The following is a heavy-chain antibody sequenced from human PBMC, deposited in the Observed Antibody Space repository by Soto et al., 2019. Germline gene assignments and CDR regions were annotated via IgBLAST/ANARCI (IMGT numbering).Heavy chain of an antibody. D-gene: IGHD3-10*01. J-gene: IGHJ6*02. V-gene: IGHV4-30-4*01. CDR2: IYYSGST. CDR3: ARHQEVRGVVVPFHYYGMDV. Sequence: SETLSRTYKITGGATRKGEYYRSSGLHSPGKGMERIGYIYYSGSTYCNPSLKSRVTISIDTSKSQFSLRLTSVTAADTAVYYCARHQEVRGVVVPFHYYGMDVWGQGTTVTVSS. CDR1: GGATRKGEYY.